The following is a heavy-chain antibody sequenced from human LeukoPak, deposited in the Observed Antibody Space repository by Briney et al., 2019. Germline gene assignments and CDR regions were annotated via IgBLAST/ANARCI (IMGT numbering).Heavy chain of an antibody. CDR2: IGTAGDT. J-gene: IGHJ4*02. CDR1: GFTLSSYD. CDR3: ARGARKGSSWPFDY. D-gene: IGHD6-13*01. Sequence: PGGSLRLSCAASGFTLSSYDMHWVRQATGKGLEWVSAIGTAGDTYYPGSVKGRFTISRENAKNSLYLQMNSLRAGDTAVYYCARGARKGSSWPFDYWGQGTLVTVSS. V-gene: IGHV3-13*01.